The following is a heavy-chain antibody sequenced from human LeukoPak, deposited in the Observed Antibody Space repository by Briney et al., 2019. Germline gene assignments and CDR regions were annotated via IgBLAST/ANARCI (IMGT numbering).Heavy chain of an antibody. Sequence: GGSLRLSCAASGFTFSSYEMNWVRQAPGKGLEWVSYISSTGSTIFYADSVKGRFSISRDNAKKSLYLEMNNLRAEDTAVYYCATDGAGFDTWGQGVLVTVSS. V-gene: IGHV3-48*03. CDR3: ATDGAGFDT. J-gene: IGHJ5*02. CDR1: GFTFSSYE. CDR2: ISSTGSTI.